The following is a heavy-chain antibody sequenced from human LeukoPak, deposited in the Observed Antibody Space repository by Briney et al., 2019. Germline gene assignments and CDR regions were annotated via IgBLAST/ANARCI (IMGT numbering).Heavy chain of an antibody. CDR3: AKDRGVSVTGMDV. Sequence: PGGSLRLSCAASAFTLSNAYMSWVRQAPGEGLEWVANIRQDGGAKNYVDSVKGRFTISRDNAKKSLYLQMNSLRAEDTAVYYCAKDRGVSVTGMDVWGQGTTVTVSS. CDR1: AFTLSNAY. CDR2: IRQDGGAK. D-gene: IGHD4-17*01. J-gene: IGHJ6*02. V-gene: IGHV3-7*01.